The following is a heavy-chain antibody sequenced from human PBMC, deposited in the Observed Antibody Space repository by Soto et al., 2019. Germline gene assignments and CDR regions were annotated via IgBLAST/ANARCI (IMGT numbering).Heavy chain of an antibody. D-gene: IGHD5-12*01. CDR3: ARGLSGYYGFDY. CDR1: GFTFSSYW. J-gene: IGHJ4*02. CDR2: IKGDGTNT. V-gene: IGHV3-74*01. Sequence: VQLVESGGGLVQFGGSLRLSCAASGFTFSSYWMHWVRQVPGKGLVWVSRIKGDGTNTDYADSVKGRFTISRDNVKNTLYLHMNSLTAEDTAVYYCARGLSGYYGFDYWGQGTLVTVSS.